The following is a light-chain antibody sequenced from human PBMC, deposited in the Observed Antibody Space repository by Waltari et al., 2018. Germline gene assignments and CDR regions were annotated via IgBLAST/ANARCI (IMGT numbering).Light chain of an antibody. CDR3: QHYDSYSAT. CDR2: KAS. J-gene: IGKJ4*02. Sequence: DIQMTQSPYTLSASVGDRVTITCRASQSIPRWLAWYQQKPGKAPKLLIYKASILESGVPSRFSGGGSGTEFTLTISSLQPDDFATYYCQHYDSYSATFGRGTKVEIK. CDR1: QSIPRW. V-gene: IGKV1-5*03.